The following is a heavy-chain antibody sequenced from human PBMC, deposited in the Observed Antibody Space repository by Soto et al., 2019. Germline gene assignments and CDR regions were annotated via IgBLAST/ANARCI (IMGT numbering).Heavy chain of an antibody. V-gene: IGHV1-18*01. CDR1: GYTFTGYG. Sequence: ASVKVSCKASGYTFTGYGISWVRQAPGQGLEWMGWVSAYNGNTNYAQKFQGRVTMTRDTSTSTAYMELRSLRSDDTAVYYCARAIVIIPATVRGSFWFDPWGQGTLVTVS. CDR2: VSAYNGNT. CDR3: ARAIVIIPATVRGSFWFDP. D-gene: IGHD1-26*01. J-gene: IGHJ5*02.